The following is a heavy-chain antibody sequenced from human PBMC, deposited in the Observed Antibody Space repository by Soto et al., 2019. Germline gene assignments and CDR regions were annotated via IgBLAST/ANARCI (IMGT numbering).Heavy chain of an antibody. CDR1: GFTFSSYG. CDR2: ISYDGSNK. D-gene: IGHD3-3*01. V-gene: IGHV3-30*18. Sequence: QLGGSLRLSCAASGFTFSSYGMHWVRQAPGKGLEWVAVISYDGSNKYYADSVKGRFTISRDNSKNTLYLQMNSLRAEDTAVYYCAKDPGYDFWSGYYTYYYYGMDVWGQGTTVTVSS. J-gene: IGHJ6*02. CDR3: AKDPGYDFWSGYYTYYYYGMDV.